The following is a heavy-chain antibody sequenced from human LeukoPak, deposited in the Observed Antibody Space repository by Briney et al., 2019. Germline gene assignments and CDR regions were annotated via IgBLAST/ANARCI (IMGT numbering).Heavy chain of an antibody. CDR3: ARGDVGEYSFDY. V-gene: IGHV4-34*01. CDR1: GGSFSGYY. CDR2: INHSGST. J-gene: IGHJ4*02. Sequence: SETLSLTCAVYGGSFSGYYWSWIRQPPGKGLEWIGEINHSGSTNYNPSLKSRVTISVDTSKNQFSLKLSSVTAADTAVYYCARGDVGEYSFDYWGQGTLVTVSS. D-gene: IGHD3-10*01.